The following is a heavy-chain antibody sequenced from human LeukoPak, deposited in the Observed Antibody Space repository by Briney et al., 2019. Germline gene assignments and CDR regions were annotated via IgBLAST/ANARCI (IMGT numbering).Heavy chain of an antibody. CDR1: GFTFSSYS. CDR2: ISSSSSYI. J-gene: IGHJ4*02. Sequence: GGSLRLSCAASGFTFSSYSMNWVRQAPGKGLEWVSSISSSSSYIYYADSVKGRFTISRDNDKNSLYLQMNSLRAEDTAVYYCASSLYSGYVRNWGQGTLVTVSS. CDR3: ASSLYSGYVRN. D-gene: IGHD5-12*01. V-gene: IGHV3-21*01.